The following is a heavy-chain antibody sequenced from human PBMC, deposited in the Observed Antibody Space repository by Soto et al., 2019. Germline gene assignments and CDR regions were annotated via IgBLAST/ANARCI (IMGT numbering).Heavy chain of an antibody. CDR2: INPSGGST. J-gene: IGHJ4*02. V-gene: IGHV1-46*01. CDR1: GYTFTSYY. CDR3: XXXGXYGDYGHY. Sequence: QVQLVQSGAEVKKPGASVKVSCKASGYTFTSYYMHWVRQAPGQGLEWMGIINPSGGSTSSAQKFXXXXXXXXXXXXXXXXXXXXXXXXXXXXXXXXXXXGXYGDYGHYWGQGTLVTVSS. D-gene: IGHD4-17*01.